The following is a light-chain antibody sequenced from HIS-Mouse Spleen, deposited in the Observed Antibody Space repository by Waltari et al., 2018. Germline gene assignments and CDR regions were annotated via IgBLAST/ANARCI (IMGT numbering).Light chain of an antibody. CDR3: QQYYSYRFT. CDR1: QGISNY. V-gene: IGKV1-8*01. J-gene: IGKJ3*01. CDR2: AAS. Sequence: AIRMTQSPSSFSASTGDRVTITCRASQGISNYLAWYQQKPGKAPKPLIYAASTLQSGVPSRFSGSGSGTDFTLTISCLQSEDFATYYCQQYYSYRFTFGPGTKVDIK.